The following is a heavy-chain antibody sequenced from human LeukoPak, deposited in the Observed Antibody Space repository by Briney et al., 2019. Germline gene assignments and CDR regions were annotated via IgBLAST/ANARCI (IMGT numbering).Heavy chain of an antibody. V-gene: IGHV3-48*03. Sequence: GGSLRLSCAASGFTFNSYEMNWVRQAPGKGLEGVSYISSGGSTIYYADSVKGRFTISRDNAKNSLYLQMNSLRAEDTAVYYCAELGITMIGGVWGKGTTVTISS. J-gene: IGHJ6*04. CDR2: ISSGGSTI. D-gene: IGHD3-10*02. CDR3: AELGITMIGGV. CDR1: GFTFNSYE.